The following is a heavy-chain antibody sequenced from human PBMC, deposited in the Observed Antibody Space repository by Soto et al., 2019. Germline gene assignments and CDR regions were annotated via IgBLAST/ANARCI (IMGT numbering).Heavy chain of an antibody. D-gene: IGHD3-22*01. CDR2: INPNTGDT. CDR3: TRGSGESWFEFDY. J-gene: IGHJ4*02. Sequence: EASVKVSFKSSGYRIPGYYIHWVRQAPGQGLEWMGWINPNTGDTNFAQKFQARVTMTRDTSISTANMELNRLSSDDTAVYYCTRGSGESWFEFDYWGQGTLVTVSS. V-gene: IGHV1-2*02. CDR1: GYRIPGYY.